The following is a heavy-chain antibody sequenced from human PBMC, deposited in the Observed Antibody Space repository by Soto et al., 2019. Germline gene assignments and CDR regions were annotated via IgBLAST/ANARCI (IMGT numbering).Heavy chain of an antibody. J-gene: IGHJ4*02. CDR2: TYYRSKWYS. D-gene: IGHD3-22*01. CDR3: AREEGVGYDNAFYSPPFEH. V-gene: IGHV6-1*01. Sequence: SQNLSLTCAMSVDGVSSYNGAWSWISQSPSRGLEWLGRTYYRSKWYSDYALSVRSRIIINPDTSKNQFSLQLNSVTPEDTAVYFCAREEGVGYDNAFYSPPFEHWGQRTLVTVSS. CDR1: VDGVSSYNGA.